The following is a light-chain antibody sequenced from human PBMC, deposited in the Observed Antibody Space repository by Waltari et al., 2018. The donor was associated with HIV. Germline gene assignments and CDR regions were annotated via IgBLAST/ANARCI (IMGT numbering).Light chain of an antibody. CDR3: MQGTHWPPWT. CDR1: RSLVSSDGNTF. J-gene: IGKJ1*01. CDR2: KVS. Sequence: DVVMNQYPLSLAVTLGQPASMSCRSSRSLVSSDGNTFLSWFQQRPGQSPRRLIYKVSDRDSGVPDRFSGSGSGTDFTLRISRVEAEDVGIYYCMQGTHWPPWTFGQGTKVEIK. V-gene: IGKV2-30*01.